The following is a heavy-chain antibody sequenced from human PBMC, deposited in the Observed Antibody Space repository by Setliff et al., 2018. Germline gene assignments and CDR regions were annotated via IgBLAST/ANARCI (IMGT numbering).Heavy chain of an antibody. CDR1: GGSISSSNW. CDR2: IYHSGST. CDR3: ARDPLTTTVRHAFDI. Sequence: SETLSLTCAVSGGSISSSNWWSWVRQPPGKGLEWIGEIYHSGSTYYNPSLKSRVTISVDTSKNQFSLKLSSVTAADTAVYYCARDPLTTTVRHAFDIWGQGTMVTVSS. V-gene: IGHV4-4*02. J-gene: IGHJ3*02. D-gene: IGHD4-4*01.